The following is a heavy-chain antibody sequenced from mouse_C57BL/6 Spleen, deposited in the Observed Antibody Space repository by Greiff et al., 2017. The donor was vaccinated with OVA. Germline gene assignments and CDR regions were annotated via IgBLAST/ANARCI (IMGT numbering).Heavy chain of an antibody. CDR1: GYSITSGYY. CDR2: ISYDGSN. V-gene: IGHV3-6*01. CDR3: AREGAGTGGDY. J-gene: IGHJ2*01. D-gene: IGHD4-1*01. Sequence: VQLQQSGPGLVKPSQSLSLTCSVTGYSITSGYYWNWIRQFPGNKLEWMGYISYDGSNNYNPSLKNRISITRDTSKNQFFLKLNSVTTEDTATYYCAREGAGTGGDYWGQGTTLTVSS.